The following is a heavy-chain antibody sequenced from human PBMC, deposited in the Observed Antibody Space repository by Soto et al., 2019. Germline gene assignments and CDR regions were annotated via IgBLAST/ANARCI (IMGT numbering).Heavy chain of an antibody. D-gene: IGHD3-22*01. CDR1: GGSISSSSYY. CDR2: IYYSGST. J-gene: IGHJ4*02. Sequence: QLQLQESGPGLVKPSETLSLTCTVSGGSISSSSYYWGWIRQPPGKGLEWIGSIYYSGSTYYNPSLKSRVTISVDTSKNQFSLKLSSVTAADTAVYYCARRERYYDSSGRGQDYWGQGTLVTVSS. V-gene: IGHV4-39*01. CDR3: ARRERYYDSSGRGQDY.